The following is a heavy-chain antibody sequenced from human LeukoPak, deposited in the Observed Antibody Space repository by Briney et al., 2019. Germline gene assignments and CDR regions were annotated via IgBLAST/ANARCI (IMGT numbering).Heavy chain of an antibody. CDR2: IYTSGST. Sequence: SETLSLTCTVSGGSISSYYWSWIRQPAGKGLEWIGRIYTSGSTNYNPSLKSRVTMSVDTSKNQFSLKLSSVTAADTAVYYCARSDIVVVPAARAFSPYYFDYWGQGTLVTVSS. V-gene: IGHV4-4*07. D-gene: IGHD2-2*01. J-gene: IGHJ4*02. CDR1: GGSISSYY. CDR3: ARSDIVVVPAARAFSPYYFDY.